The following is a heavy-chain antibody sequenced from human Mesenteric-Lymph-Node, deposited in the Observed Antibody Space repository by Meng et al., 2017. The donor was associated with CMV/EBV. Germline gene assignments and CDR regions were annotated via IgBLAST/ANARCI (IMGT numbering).Heavy chain of an antibody. Sequence: ASVKVSCKASGYTFTSYYMHWVRQAPGQGLEWMGIINPSGGSTSYAQKFQGRVTMTEDTSTDTAYMELSSLRSEDTAVYYCATRPGKIRPTSGHYYYGMDVWGQGTTVTVSS. CDR3: ATRPGKIRPTSGHYYYGMDV. V-gene: IGHV1-46*01. D-gene: IGHD2-2*01. CDR2: INPSGGST. CDR1: GYTFTSYY. J-gene: IGHJ6*02.